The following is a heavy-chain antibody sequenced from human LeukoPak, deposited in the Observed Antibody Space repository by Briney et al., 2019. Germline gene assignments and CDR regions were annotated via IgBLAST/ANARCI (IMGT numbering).Heavy chain of an antibody. J-gene: IGHJ4*02. CDR2: IYSGGST. D-gene: IGHD3-3*01. V-gene: IGHV3-66*02. Sequence: PGGSLRLSCAASGFTVSSNYMSWFRQAPGKGLEWVSVIYSGGSTYYADSVKGRFTISRDNSKNTLYLQMNSLRAEDTAVYYCARAVYYDYRSGYSEPEYYFDYWGQGTLVTVSS. CDR3: ARAVYYDYRSGYSEPEYYFDY. CDR1: GFTVSSNY.